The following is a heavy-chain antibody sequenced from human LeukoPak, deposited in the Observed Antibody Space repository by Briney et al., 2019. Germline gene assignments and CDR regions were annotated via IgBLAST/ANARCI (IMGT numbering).Heavy chain of an antibody. Sequence: GGSLRLSCAASGFTFSSYAMSWVRQAPGKGLEWVSAISGSGGSTYYADSVKGRFTISRDNSKNTLYLQMNSPRAEDTAVYYCAKDAKRGIATRGFDWYFDLWGRGTLVTVSS. V-gene: IGHV3-23*01. CDR2: ISGSGGST. CDR3: AKDAKRGIATRGFDWYFDL. D-gene: IGHD6-13*01. CDR1: GFTFSSYA. J-gene: IGHJ2*01.